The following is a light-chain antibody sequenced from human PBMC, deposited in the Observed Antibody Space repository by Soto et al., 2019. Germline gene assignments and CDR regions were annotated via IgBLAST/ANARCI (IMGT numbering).Light chain of an antibody. J-gene: IGKJ1*01. Sequence: DIQMTQSPSTLSGSVGGRVNMTCRARHSISTWLAWYQPKPGKATKLLIYDVSSLESGVPSRFSGSGSGTESTLPISSPQAHDFATYYCQPCNTFWTFGQGTKV. CDR3: QPCNTFWT. CDR1: HSISTW. CDR2: DVS. V-gene: IGKV1-5*01.